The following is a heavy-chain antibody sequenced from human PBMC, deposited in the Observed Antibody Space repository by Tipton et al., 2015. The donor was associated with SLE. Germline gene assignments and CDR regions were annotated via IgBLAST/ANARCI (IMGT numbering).Heavy chain of an antibody. D-gene: IGHD3-10*01. CDR2: IYYSGST. CDR3: ARDHLPGGYYYYMDV. V-gene: IGHV4-59*01. J-gene: IGHJ6*03. Sequence: LRLSCAASGFTFSSYGMHWVRQAPGKGLEWIGYIYYSGSTNYNPSLKSRVTISVDTSKNQFSLKLSSVTAADTAVYYCARDHLPGGYYYYMDVWGKGTTVTVSS. CDR1: GFTFSSYG.